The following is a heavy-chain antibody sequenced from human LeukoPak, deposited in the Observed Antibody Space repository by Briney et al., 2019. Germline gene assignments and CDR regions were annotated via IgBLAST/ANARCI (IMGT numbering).Heavy chain of an antibody. CDR3: AKHTWFGEFWYFDL. D-gene: IGHD3-10*01. J-gene: IGHJ2*01. Sequence: PSQTLSLTCTVSGGSISSDNYYWSWIRQPAGKGLEWIGRIYTSGGTNYNPSLKSRVTMSLDTSKNQFSLNLSSVTAADTAVYYCAKHTWFGEFWYFDLWGRGALVTVSA. CDR2: IYTSGGT. V-gene: IGHV4-61*02. CDR1: GGSISSDNYY.